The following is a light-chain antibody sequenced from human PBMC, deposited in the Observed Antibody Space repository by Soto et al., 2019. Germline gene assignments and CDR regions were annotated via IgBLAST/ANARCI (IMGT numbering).Light chain of an antibody. CDR3: GSYTSSDTPYV. Sequence: QSALTQPPSVSGSPGQSITISCTGTSSDVGGYKYVSWYQHHPDKAPKLIISVVSNRPSGVSNRFSGSKSGNTASLTISGLQAEDEADYYCGSYTSSDTPYVFGTGTKLTVL. J-gene: IGLJ1*01. CDR2: VVS. CDR1: SSDVGGYKY. V-gene: IGLV2-14*01.